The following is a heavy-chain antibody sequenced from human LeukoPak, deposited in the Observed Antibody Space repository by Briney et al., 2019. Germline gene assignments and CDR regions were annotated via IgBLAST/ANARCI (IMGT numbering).Heavy chain of an antibody. CDR1: GFTFSSYA. Sequence: PGGSLRLSCAASGFTFSSYATSWVRQAPGKGLEWVSAISGSGGSTYYADSVKGRFTISRDNSKNTLYLQMNSLRAEDTAVYYCAKDLDYDILTGYYTAFDIWGQGTMVTVSS. V-gene: IGHV3-23*01. D-gene: IGHD3-9*01. CDR3: AKDLDYDILTGYYTAFDI. J-gene: IGHJ3*02. CDR2: ISGSGGST.